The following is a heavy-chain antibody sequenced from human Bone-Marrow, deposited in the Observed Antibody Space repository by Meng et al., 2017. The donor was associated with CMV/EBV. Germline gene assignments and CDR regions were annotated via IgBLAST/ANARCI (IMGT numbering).Heavy chain of an antibody. J-gene: IGHJ5*02. V-gene: IGHV1-46*01. Sequence: ASVKVSCKASGYTFTSYYMHWVRQAPGQGLEWMGIINPSGGSTSYAQKFQGRVTMTRDTSTSTVYMELSSLRSEDTAVYYCARGHFVMRRMWELRDWFDPWGQGTRVTGSS. D-gene: IGHD1-26*01. CDR1: GYTFTSYY. CDR3: ARGHFVMRRMWELRDWFDP. CDR2: INPSGGST.